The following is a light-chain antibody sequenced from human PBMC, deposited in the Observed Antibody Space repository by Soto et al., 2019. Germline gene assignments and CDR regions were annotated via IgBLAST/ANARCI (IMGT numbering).Light chain of an antibody. CDR1: SSDIGSHNL. J-gene: IGLJ1*01. CDR2: EVA. V-gene: IGLV2-14*02. Sequence: QSALTQPASVSGSPGQSITISCAGTSSDIGSHNLVSWYQHHPDKAPKLLIYEVADRPSGVSDRFSGSKSGNTASLTVSGLQAEDEADYYCSSYTSSGTLYVFGTGTKVTVL. CDR3: SSYTSSGTLYV.